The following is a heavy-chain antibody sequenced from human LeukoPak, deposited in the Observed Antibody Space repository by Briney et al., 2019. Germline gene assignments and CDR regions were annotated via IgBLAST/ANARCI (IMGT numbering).Heavy chain of an antibody. Sequence: SETLSLTCTVSGGSIGTYYWSWIRQSPGKGLEWIGYIYVTGTRYNPYLQSRVTISVDRSRNQFFLKISSVTAADTAVYYCARHIGGGIEDMDVWGKGTKVIVSS. CDR2: IYVTGT. V-gene: IGHV4-59*08. J-gene: IGHJ6*03. CDR3: ARHIGGGIEDMDV. CDR1: GGSIGTYY. D-gene: IGHD3-16*02.